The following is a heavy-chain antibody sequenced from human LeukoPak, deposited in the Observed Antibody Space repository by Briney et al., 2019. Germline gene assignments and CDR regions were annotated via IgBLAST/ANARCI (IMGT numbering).Heavy chain of an antibody. V-gene: IGHV4-38-2*02. Sequence: SETLSLTCTVSGYSISSGYYWGWIRQPPGKGLEWIGSIYHSGSTYYNPSLKSRVTISVDTSKNQFSLKLSSVTAADTAVYYCARSRPGSGSYYFDYWGQGTLVTVSS. D-gene: IGHD3-10*01. CDR3: ARSRPGSGSYYFDY. J-gene: IGHJ4*02. CDR1: GYSISSGYY. CDR2: IYHSGST.